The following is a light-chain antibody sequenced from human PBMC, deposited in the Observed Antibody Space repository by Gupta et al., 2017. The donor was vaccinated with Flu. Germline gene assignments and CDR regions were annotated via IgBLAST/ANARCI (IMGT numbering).Light chain of an antibody. CDR3: HVWDTYSDHPGV. J-gene: IGLJ3*02. CDR1: NIGRKS. CDR2: DDS. V-gene: IGLV3-21*02. Sequence: NIGRKSVNGYQQSPGQAPVLVVYDDSDRPSGIPDRISGSNPGNTAALTISRVEAGDEADYYCHVWDTYSDHPGVFGGGTKLTVL.